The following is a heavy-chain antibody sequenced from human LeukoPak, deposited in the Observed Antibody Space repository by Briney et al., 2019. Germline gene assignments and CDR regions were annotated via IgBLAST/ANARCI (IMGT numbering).Heavy chain of an antibody. CDR2: INHSGST. CDR3: ARADDSGYYFDY. J-gene: IGHJ4*02. D-gene: IGHD1-26*01. CDR1: GGSFSGYY. V-gene: IGHV4-34*01. Sequence: KPSETLSLTCAVYGGSFSGYYWSWIRQPPGKGLEWIGEINHSGSTNYNPSLKSRVTISVDTSKNQFSLKLSSVTAADTAVYYCARADDSGYYFDYWGQGTLVTVSS.